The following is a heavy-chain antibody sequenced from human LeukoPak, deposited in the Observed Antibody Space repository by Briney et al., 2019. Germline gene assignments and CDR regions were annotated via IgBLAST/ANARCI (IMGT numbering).Heavy chain of an antibody. CDR1: GFTFSSYA. D-gene: IGHD3-9*01. CDR3: AREKYYDILTGYYTTYDY. Sequence: GGSLRLSCAASGFTFSSYAMSWVRQAPGKGLEWVSAISGSGGSTYHADSVKGRFTISRDNSKNTLHLQMNSLRAEDTAVYYCAREKYYDILTGYYTTYDYWGQGTLVTVSS. CDR2: ISGSGGST. V-gene: IGHV3-23*01. J-gene: IGHJ4*02.